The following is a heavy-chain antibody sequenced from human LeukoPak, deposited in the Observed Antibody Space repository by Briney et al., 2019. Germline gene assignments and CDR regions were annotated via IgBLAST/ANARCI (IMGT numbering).Heavy chain of an antibody. CDR2: IYYSGST. J-gene: IGHJ4*02. CDR1: GGSISSSSYY. Sequence: SETLSLTCTVSGGSISSSSYYWGWIRQPPGKGLEWIGSIYYSGSTYYNPSLKSRVTISADTSKNQFSLKLSSVTAADTAVYYCSIQAGVGIRDGYDYWGQGTLVTVSS. D-gene: IGHD5-24*01. V-gene: IGHV4-39*01. CDR3: SIQAGVGIRDGYDY.